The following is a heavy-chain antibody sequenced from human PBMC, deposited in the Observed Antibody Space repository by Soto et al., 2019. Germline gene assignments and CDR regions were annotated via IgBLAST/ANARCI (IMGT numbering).Heavy chain of an antibody. V-gene: IGHV3-23*01. J-gene: IGHJ6*02. CDR1: GFTFSSYA. D-gene: IGHD4-17*01. CDR2: ISGSGGST. CDR3: AKGPVTTPGGYYYCGMDV. Sequence: GGSLRLSCAASGFTFSSYAMSWVRQAPGKGLEWVSAISGSGGSTYYADSVKGRFTISRDNSKNTLYLQMNSLRAEDTAVYYCAKGPVTTPGGYYYCGMDVWGQGTTVTVSS.